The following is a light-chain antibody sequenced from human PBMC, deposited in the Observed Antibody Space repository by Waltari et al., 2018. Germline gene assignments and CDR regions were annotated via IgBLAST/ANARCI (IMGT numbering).Light chain of an antibody. J-gene: IGKJ2*01. Sequence: IVLTQYPGTLSLSPGDKASLSCKASQNLSSNFLAWYRQRPGQPPGLLIHGAAKRAAGIPDTFSGSGSGTDFTFTISRLEAEDSAVYYCQQYGTSPYTFGQGTKVEIK. V-gene: IGKV3-20*01. CDR1: QNLSSNF. CDR2: GAA. CDR3: QQYGTSPYT.